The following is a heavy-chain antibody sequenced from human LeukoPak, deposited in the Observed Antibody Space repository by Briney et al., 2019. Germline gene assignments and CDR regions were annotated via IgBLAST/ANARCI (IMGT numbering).Heavy chain of an antibody. Sequence: PGGSLRLSCAASRFTFSSYSMNWVRQAPGKGLEWVSSISSSSSYIYYADSVKGRFTISRDNAKNSLYLQMNSLRAEDTAVYYCARAQPTGKHSDYWGQGTLVTVSS. CDR2: ISSSSSYI. V-gene: IGHV3-21*01. J-gene: IGHJ4*02. D-gene: IGHD3-10*01. CDR3: ARAQPTGKHSDY. CDR1: RFTFSSYS.